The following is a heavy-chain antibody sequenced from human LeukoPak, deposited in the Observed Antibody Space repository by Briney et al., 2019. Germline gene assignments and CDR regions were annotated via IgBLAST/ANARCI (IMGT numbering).Heavy chain of an antibody. CDR2: IYYSGST. CDR3: ASLKIQLWIMDY. CDR1: GGSISSYY. J-gene: IGHJ4*02. D-gene: IGHD5-18*01. V-gene: IGHV4-59*01. Sequence: SETLSLTCTVSGGSISSYYLSWIRQPPGKGLEWIGYIYYSGSTNYNPSLKSRVTISVDTSKNQFSLKLSSVTAADTAVYYCASLKIQLWIMDYWGQGTLVTVSS.